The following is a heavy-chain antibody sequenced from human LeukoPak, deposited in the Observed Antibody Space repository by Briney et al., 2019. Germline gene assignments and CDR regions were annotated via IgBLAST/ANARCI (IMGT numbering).Heavy chain of an antibody. Sequence: ASVKVSCKASGYTFTSYGISWVRQAPGQGLEWMGWISAYNGNTNYAQKLQGRVTMTTDTSTSTAYMELSSLRSEDTAVYYCAREDPVVGDYYDSSGYYSFWGQGTLVTVSS. CDR3: AREDPVVGDYYDSSGYYSF. V-gene: IGHV1-18*01. J-gene: IGHJ4*02. CDR2: ISAYNGNT. CDR1: GYTFTSYG. D-gene: IGHD3-22*01.